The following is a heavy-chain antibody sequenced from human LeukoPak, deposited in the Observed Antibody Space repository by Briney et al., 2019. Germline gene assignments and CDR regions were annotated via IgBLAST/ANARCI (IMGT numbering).Heavy chain of an antibody. J-gene: IGHJ4*02. CDR3: ARIPGSSWYQIFDY. D-gene: IGHD6-13*01. CDR2: INTNTGNP. Sequence: ASVKVSCKASGYTFTSYGMNWVRQAPGQGLEWMGWINTNTGNPTYAQGFTGRFVFSLDTSVSTAYLQISSLKAEDTAVYYCARIPGSSWYQIFDYWGQGTLVTVSS. CDR1: GYTFTSYG. V-gene: IGHV7-4-1*02.